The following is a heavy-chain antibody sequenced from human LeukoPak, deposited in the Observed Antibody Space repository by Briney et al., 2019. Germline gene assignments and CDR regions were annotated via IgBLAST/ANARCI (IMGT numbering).Heavy chain of an antibody. Sequence: PGGSLRLSCAASGFTFSSYWMSWVRQAPGKGLEWVANIKQDGSEKYYVDSVKGRFTISRDNAKNSLYLQMNSLRAEDTAVHYCARDLERYYYGSGGFDPWGQGTLVTVSS. V-gene: IGHV3-7*01. D-gene: IGHD3-10*01. CDR1: GFTFSSYW. CDR3: ARDLERYYYGSGGFDP. CDR2: IKQDGSEK. J-gene: IGHJ5*02.